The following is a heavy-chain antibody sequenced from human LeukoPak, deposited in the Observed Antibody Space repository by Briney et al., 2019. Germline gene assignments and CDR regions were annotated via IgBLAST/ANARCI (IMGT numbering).Heavy chain of an antibody. V-gene: IGHV4-39*01. CDR1: GGSISSSSYY. Sequence: SETLSLTCTVSGGSISSSSYYWGWICQPPGKGLEWIGEINRSGSTNYNPSLKSRVTISVDTSKNQFSLKLSSVTAAGTAVYYCARRTGSHDYWGQGTLVTVSS. CDR3: ARRTGSHDY. D-gene: IGHD3/OR15-3a*01. J-gene: IGHJ4*02. CDR2: INRSGST.